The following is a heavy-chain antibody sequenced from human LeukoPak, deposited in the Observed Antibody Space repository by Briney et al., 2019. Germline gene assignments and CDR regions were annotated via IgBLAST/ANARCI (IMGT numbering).Heavy chain of an antibody. CDR1: GFTFSSYA. CDR2: ISGSGGST. CDR3: ARDGSSGGSNWFDP. Sequence: GGSLRLSCAVSGFTFSSYAMSWVRQAPGKGLEWVSAISGSGGSTYYADSVKGRFTISRDNSKNTLYLQMNSLRAEDTAVYYCARDGSSGGSNWFDPWGQGTLVTVSS. V-gene: IGHV3-23*01. J-gene: IGHJ5*02. D-gene: IGHD3-10*01.